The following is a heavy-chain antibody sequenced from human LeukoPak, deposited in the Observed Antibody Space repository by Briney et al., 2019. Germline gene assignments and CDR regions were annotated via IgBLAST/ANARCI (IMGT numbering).Heavy chain of an antibody. CDR1: GGSISSNTYY. CDR3: ARGRKVRYYGSGSYGSNNWLDP. J-gene: IGHJ5*02. CDR2: IYISGST. Sequence: PSQTLSLTCTVSGGSISSNTYYWSWIRQPAGKGLEWIGRIYISGSTNYNPSLKSRVTISVDTSKNHFSLKLNSVTAADTAVYFCARGRKVRYYGSGSYGSNNWLDPWGQGTLVTVSS. V-gene: IGHV4-61*02. D-gene: IGHD3-10*01.